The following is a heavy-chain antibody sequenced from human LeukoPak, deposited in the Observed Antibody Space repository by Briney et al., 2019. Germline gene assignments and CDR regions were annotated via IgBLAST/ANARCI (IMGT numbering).Heavy chain of an antibody. CDR2: SYYSGTT. J-gene: IGHJ5*02. CDR1: GGSITNYY. Sequence: SETLSLTCTVSGGSITNYYWSWIRQPPGRGLEWIGYSYYSGTTNYNPSLKGRVTISVDTSKNQFSLKLSSVTTADTAVYYCARGGYDILTGYGSFDPWGQGTLVSVSS. CDR3: ARGGYDILTGYGSFDP. V-gene: IGHV4-59*01. D-gene: IGHD3-9*01.